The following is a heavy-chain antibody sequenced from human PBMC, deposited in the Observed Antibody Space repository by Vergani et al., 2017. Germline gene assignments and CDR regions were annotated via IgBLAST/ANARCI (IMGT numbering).Heavy chain of an antibody. D-gene: IGHD2-21*01. V-gene: IGHV3-66*01. CDR2: IFSGGYT. J-gene: IGHJ6*02. CDR1: GFTVSSHY. CDR3: AKARDPNCKGGNCYSYYYGLDL. Sequence: QLVESGGDLVQPGGSLRLSCAVSGFTVSSHYMSWVRQAPGKGLEWVSVIFSGGYTYYADSVKGRFTISRDNSKDTLYLQMNSLRVEDTAIYYCAKARDPNCKGGNCYSYYYGLDLWGQGTTVTVSS.